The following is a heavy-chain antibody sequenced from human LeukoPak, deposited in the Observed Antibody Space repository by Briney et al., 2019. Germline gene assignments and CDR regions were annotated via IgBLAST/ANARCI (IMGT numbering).Heavy chain of an antibody. J-gene: IGHJ5*02. V-gene: IGHV1-69*04. Sequence: SVQVSCKASGGTFSSYAISWVRHAPGQGLEWMGRIIPIFGIANYAQKFQGRVTITADKSTSPAYMELSSLRSEDTAVYYCARDQVLLRFGELIGRANWFEPCGPGTLVTVSS. CDR1: GGTFSSYA. D-gene: IGHD3-10*01. CDR2: IIPIFGIA. CDR3: ARDQVLLRFGELIGRANWFEP.